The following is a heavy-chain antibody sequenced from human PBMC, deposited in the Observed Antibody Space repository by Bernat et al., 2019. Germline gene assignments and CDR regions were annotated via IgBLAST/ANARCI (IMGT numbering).Heavy chain of an antibody. CDR1: GFTFNSYA. Sequence: EVQLLESGGGLVQPGGSLRLSCVAAGFTFNSYAMSWVRQAPGKGPEWVSRVNGGGGATDYIDSVKGRFTISRDNSKNTLYLQMNSLRAEDTAVYYCARDDAVGGGFLDYWGQGTLVTVSS. CDR3: ARDDAVGGGFLDY. V-gene: IGHV3-23*01. CDR2: VNGGGGAT. D-gene: IGHD3-3*01. J-gene: IGHJ4*02.